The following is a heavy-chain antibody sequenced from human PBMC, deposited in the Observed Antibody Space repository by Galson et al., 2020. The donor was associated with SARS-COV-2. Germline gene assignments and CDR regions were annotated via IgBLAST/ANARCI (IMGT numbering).Heavy chain of an antibody. J-gene: IGHJ4*02. CDR2: LGGSGGST. CDR1: GFTFSNYA. CDR3: AKRDDSSGYPYYFDC. D-gene: IGHD3-22*01. Sequence: GGSLRLSCAASGFTFSNYAMSRVRQAPGKGLEWVSALGGSGGSTYYADSVKGRFIISRDNSKNTLYLQMNSLRAEDTAVYYCAKRDDSSGYPYYFDCWGQGTLCTVSS. V-gene: IGHV3-23*01.